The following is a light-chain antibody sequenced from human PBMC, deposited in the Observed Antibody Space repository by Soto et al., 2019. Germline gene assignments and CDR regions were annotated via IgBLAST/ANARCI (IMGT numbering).Light chain of an antibody. CDR2: DAS. J-gene: IGKJ4*01. Sequence: DIQMTQSPSSLSETVGDRITITCQASQDITIYLNWYQQIPGKGPRLLIYDASTLAPGIPSRFSGSGSGRDFAFTISSMRPEDVATYYWLQVDHLPLTFGGGTNVEIK. CDR3: LQVDHLPLT. V-gene: IGKV1-33*01. CDR1: QDITIY.